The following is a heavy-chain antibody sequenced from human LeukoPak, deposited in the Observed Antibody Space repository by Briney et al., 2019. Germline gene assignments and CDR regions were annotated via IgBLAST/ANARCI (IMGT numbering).Heavy chain of an antibody. V-gene: IGHV4-59*08. CDR2: IYYSGTT. CDR3: ARHVPTPSYGTSGPFDY. D-gene: IGHD2-8*01. CDR1: VGSVSGYF. J-gene: IGHJ4*02. Sequence: SETLSLTCTVSVGSVSGYFWSWIRQPPGQGLEWIGCIYYSGTTDYNPSLRSRVTLSVDTSKNQFSLKLTSVTAADTAVYFCARHVPTPSYGTSGPFDYWGQGTLVTVSS.